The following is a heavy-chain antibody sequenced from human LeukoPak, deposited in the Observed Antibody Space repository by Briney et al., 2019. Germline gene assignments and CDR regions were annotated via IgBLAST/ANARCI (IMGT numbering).Heavy chain of an antibody. D-gene: IGHD3-10*01. CDR2: ISYTGTT. CDR1: GGSVSSGSYY. Sequence: SETLSLTCTVSGGSVSSGSYYWSWIRQSPGKRLEWIGYISYTGTTNYNPSLRSRVTISVDMSKNQIFLKLNSVTAADTAVYHCASPSGGRHRDDALDIWGQGTMVTVSS. V-gene: IGHV4-61*01. J-gene: IGHJ3*02. CDR3: ASPSGGRHRDDALDI.